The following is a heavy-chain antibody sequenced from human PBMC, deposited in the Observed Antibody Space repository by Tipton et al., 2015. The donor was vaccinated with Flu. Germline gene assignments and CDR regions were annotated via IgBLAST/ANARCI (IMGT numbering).Heavy chain of an antibody. Sequence: LRLSCTVSGGSISSSSYYWGWIRQPLGKGLEWIGSIYYSGSTYYNPSLKSRVTISVDTSKNQFSLKLSSVTAADTAVYYCARGRGYYYDFDYWGQGTLVTVSS. CDR3: ARGRGYYYDFDY. V-gene: IGHV4-39*01. CDR2: IYYSGST. D-gene: IGHD3-22*01. J-gene: IGHJ4*02. CDR1: GGSISSSSYY.